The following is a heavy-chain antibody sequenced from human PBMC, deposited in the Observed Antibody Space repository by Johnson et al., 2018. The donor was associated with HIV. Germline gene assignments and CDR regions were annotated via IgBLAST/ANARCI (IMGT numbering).Heavy chain of an antibody. CDR2: ISYDGSNK. J-gene: IGHJ3*02. D-gene: IGHD6-6*01. CDR3: ARVSSSSLGAFDI. V-gene: IGHV3-30-3*01. CDR1: GFTFSSYA. Sequence: QVQLVESGGGVVQPGRSLRLSCAASGFTFSSYAMHWVRQAPGKGLEWVAVISYDGSNKYYADPVKGRFTISRDNSKNTLYLQMNSLRAEDTAVYYCARVSSSSLGAFDIWGQGTMVTVSS.